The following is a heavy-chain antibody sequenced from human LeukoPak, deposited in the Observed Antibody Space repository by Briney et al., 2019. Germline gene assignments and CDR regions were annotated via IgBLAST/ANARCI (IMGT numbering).Heavy chain of an antibody. Sequence: QPGGSLRLSCAASGFNISSYEMNWVRQAPGKGLEWVSHISSSGSTIWYADSVKGRFTISRDNAKNSLYLQMNSLRAEDTAVYYCAKSNSESQTTVGNWGQGTLVTVSS. J-gene: IGHJ4*02. D-gene: IGHD1-26*01. CDR2: ISSSGSTI. CDR1: GFNISSYE. CDR3: AKSNSESQTTVGN. V-gene: IGHV3-48*03.